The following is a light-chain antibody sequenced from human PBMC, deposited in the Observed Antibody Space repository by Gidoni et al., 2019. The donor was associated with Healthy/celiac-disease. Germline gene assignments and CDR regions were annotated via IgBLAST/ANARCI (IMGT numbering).Light chain of an antibody. Sequence: QSALTQPASVSGSPGQSITISCTGTSSDVGGYNYVSWYQQHPGKAPKLMIYEVSNRPSGVSNRFSGSKSRNTASLTISGLQAEDEADYYCSSYTSSSTLVFGGETKLTVL. J-gene: IGLJ2*01. V-gene: IGLV2-14*01. CDR1: SSDVGGYNY. CDR2: EVS. CDR3: SSYTSSSTLV.